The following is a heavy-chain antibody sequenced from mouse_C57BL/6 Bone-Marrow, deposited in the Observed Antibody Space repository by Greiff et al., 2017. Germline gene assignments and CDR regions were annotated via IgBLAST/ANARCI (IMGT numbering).Heavy chain of an antibody. V-gene: IGHV3-6*01. Sequence: DVKLVESGPGLVKPSQSLSLTCSVTGYSITSGYYWHWIRQFPGNKQEWMGYISYDGSNNYKPSLKNRISITRDTSKNQFFLKLNSVTTEDTATYDGARDYDDDYYAMDYWGQGTSVTVSS. CDR1: GYSITSGYY. CDR3: ARDYDDDYYAMDY. CDR2: ISYDGSN. J-gene: IGHJ4*01. D-gene: IGHD2-4*01.